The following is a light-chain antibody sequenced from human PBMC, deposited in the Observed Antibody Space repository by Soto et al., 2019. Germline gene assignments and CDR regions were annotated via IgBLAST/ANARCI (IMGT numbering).Light chain of an antibody. Sequence: EIVMKQSPATLSVSPGERATLSCRASQSISNNLAWYQQKPGQAPRLLIYGASTRATGIPARFSGSGSGTEFTLTISSLQSEDFAVYSCQHYNDRPLTFGGGTKVDIK. CDR2: GAS. CDR3: QHYNDRPLT. CDR1: QSISNN. J-gene: IGKJ4*01. V-gene: IGKV3-15*01.